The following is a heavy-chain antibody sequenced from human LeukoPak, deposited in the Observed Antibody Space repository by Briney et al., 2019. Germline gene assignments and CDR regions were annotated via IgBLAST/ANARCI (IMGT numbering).Heavy chain of an antibody. Sequence: GGSLRLSCSASGFTFSSYAMHWVRQAPGKGLEYVSAVSSNGATTYYADSVKGRFTISRDNSKNTLYFQMSSLRPEDTAVYYCVKIVMAGGYFDYWGQGTLVTVSS. CDR2: VSSNGATT. V-gene: IGHV3-64*05. CDR1: GFTFSSYA. CDR3: VKIVMAGGYFDY. J-gene: IGHJ4*02. D-gene: IGHD3-16*01.